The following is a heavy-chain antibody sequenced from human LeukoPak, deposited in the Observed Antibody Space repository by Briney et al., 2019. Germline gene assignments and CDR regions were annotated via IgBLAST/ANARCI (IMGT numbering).Heavy chain of an antibody. Sequence: ASVKVSCKASGYTFTSYGISWVRQAPGQGLEWMGWISAYNGNTNYAQKLQGRVTMTTDTSTSTAYMELRSLRSDDTAVYYCARGPKYYDILTGPYFDYWGQGTLVTVSS. J-gene: IGHJ4*02. CDR2: ISAYNGNT. CDR3: ARGPKYYDILTGPYFDY. D-gene: IGHD3-9*01. CDR1: GYTFTSYG. V-gene: IGHV1-18*01.